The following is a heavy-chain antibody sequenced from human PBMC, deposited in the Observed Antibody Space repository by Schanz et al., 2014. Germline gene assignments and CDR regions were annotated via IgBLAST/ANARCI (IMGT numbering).Heavy chain of an antibody. J-gene: IGHJ4*02. D-gene: IGHD3-3*01. CDR3: ARPIYDLWSGSFDY. V-gene: IGHV3-23*01. Sequence: EVQLLESGGGLVQPGGSLRLSCAASGFTFSSYAMSWVRQAPGKGLEWVSAITDSGGSTYYADSVKGRFTISRDNSKNTLYLQMNSLRAEDTAVYYCARPIYDLWSGSFDYWGQGTLVTVSS. CDR1: GFTFSSYA. CDR2: ITDSGGST.